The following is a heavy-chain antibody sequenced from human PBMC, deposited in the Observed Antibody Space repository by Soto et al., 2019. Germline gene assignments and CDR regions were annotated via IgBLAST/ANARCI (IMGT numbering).Heavy chain of an antibody. CDR2: IIPILGIA. D-gene: IGHD2-2*01. J-gene: IGHJ4*02. V-gene: IGHV1-69*08. Sequence: QVQLVQSGAEVKKPGSSVKVSCKASGGTFSSYTISWVRQAPGQGLEWMGRIIPILGIANYAQKFQGRVTITADKSTSTAYMELSSLRSEDTAVYYCARDKHDIVVVPAALSHWGQGTLVTVSS. CDR1: GGTFSSYT. CDR3: ARDKHDIVVVPAALSH.